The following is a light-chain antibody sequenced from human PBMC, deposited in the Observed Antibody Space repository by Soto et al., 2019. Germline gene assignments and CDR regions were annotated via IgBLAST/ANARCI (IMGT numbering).Light chain of an antibody. CDR3: QQTYGAPLS. J-gene: IGKJ4*01. Sequence: DIQMTQSPSSLSASIGDRGTITCRASQRIVNFVNWYQQKSGQAPKVLIYAASTLQTGVPSRFSGNGSGTEFTLTVRNLQPEDFATYYCQQTYGAPLSFGGGTAVDI. CDR2: AAS. V-gene: IGKV1-39*01. CDR1: QRIVNF.